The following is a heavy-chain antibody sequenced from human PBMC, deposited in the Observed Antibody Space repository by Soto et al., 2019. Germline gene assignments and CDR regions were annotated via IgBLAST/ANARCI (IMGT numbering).Heavy chain of an antibody. CDR1: GGSISSYY. J-gene: IGHJ4*02. Sequence: QVQLQESGPGLVKPSETLSLTCTVSGGSISSYYWTWIRQPPGKGLEWIGYIYYSGNTKYNPSLKSRVTISVDTSKNQFSLKLSSVTAADTAVYYCARLPLRLGSESYYLDYWGRGTLVTVSS. CDR3: ARLPLRLGSESYYLDY. D-gene: IGHD3-10*01. V-gene: IGHV4-59*08. CDR2: IYYSGNT.